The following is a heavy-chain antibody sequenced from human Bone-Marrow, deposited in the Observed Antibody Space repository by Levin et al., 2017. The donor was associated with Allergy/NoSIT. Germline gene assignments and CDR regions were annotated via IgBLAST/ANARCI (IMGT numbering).Heavy chain of an antibody. CDR1: GFTFSSYG. CDR2: IWYDGSNK. V-gene: IGHV3-33*01. CDR3: ARDREVQGSGSPFDY. Sequence: TGGSLRLSCAASGFTFSSYGMHWVRQAPGKGLEWVAVIWYDGSNKYYADSVKGRFTISRDNSKNTLYLQMNSLRAEDTAVYYCARDREVQGSGSPFDYWGQGTLVTVSS. J-gene: IGHJ4*02. D-gene: IGHD3-10*01.